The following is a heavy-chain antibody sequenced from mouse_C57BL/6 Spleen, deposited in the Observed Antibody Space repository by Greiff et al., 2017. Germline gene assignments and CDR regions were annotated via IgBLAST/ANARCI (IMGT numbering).Heavy chain of an antibody. V-gene: IGHV14-4*01. D-gene: IGHD1-1*01. CDR2: IDPENGDT. CDR1: GFIIKDDY. Sequence: VQLQQSGAELVRPGASVKLSCTASGFIIKDDYMHWVKQRPEQGLEWIGWIDPENGDTEYASKFQGKATITADTSSNTAYLQLSSLTSEDTAVYYCTTGNYYGRSFDYWGQGTTLTVSS. J-gene: IGHJ2*01. CDR3: TTGNYYGRSFDY.